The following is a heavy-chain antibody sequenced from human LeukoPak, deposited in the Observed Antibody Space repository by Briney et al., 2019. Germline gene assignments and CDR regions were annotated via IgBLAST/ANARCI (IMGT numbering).Heavy chain of an antibody. CDR1: EFTFSTYE. Sequence: GGSLRLSCEASEFTFSTYEMNWARQAPGKGLEWIAYIMGGGRVIYYKDSVKGRFIISRDNAKKSLFLQMNSLRVEDTAVYYCWGTDKTGPETFDVWGLGTMVTVSS. CDR3: WGTDKTGPETFDV. CDR2: IMGGGRVI. J-gene: IGHJ3*01. D-gene: IGHD3-16*01. V-gene: IGHV3-48*03.